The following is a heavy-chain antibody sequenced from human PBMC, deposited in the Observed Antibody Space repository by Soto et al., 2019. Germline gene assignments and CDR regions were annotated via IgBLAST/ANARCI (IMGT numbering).Heavy chain of an antibody. J-gene: IGHJ5*02. CDR2: ISTYNGNT. Sequence: QVHLVQSGAEVKKPGASVKVSCKASGYTFTRYDISWVRQAPGQGLEWMGWISTYNGNTDYAQKVQGRVTMTTDTSTSPAYMELRSLRSDATAVYYCARGQQLSEGDHWGQGTLVTVSS. CDR3: ARGQQLSEGDH. D-gene: IGHD6-13*01. V-gene: IGHV1-18*01. CDR1: GYTFTRYD.